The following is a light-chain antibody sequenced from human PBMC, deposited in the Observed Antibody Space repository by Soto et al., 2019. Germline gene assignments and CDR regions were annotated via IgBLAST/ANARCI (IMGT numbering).Light chain of an antibody. V-gene: IGLV1-47*01. CDR3: AAWYDSLSGWV. CDR2: RDN. J-gene: IGLJ3*02. CDR1: TSNIENNY. Sequence: QSVLTQPPSASGTPGQTVTISCSGSTSNIENNYVYWYQQFPGTAPKLLIYRDNQRPSGVPDRFSGSKSGTSASLAISGLRSEDDADYYCAAWYDSLSGWVFGAGTKLTVL.